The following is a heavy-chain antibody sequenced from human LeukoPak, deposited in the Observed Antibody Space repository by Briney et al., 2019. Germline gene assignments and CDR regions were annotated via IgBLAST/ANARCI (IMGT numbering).Heavy chain of an antibody. Sequence: GGSLRLSCAASGFTFSSYSMNWVRQAPGKGLEWVSSISSSSSYIYYADSVKGRFTISRDNAKNCLYLQMNRLRAEDTALYYCAKGRGYSYGYLADYWGQGTLVTVSS. CDR3: AKGRGYSYGYLADY. CDR1: GFTFSSYS. CDR2: ISSSSSYI. D-gene: IGHD5-18*01. V-gene: IGHV3-21*04. J-gene: IGHJ4*02.